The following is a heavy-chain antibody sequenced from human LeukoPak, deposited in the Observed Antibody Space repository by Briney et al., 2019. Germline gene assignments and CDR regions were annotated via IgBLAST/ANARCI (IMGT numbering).Heavy chain of an antibody. Sequence: SETLSLTCTVSGGSISSGGYYWSWIRQHPGKGLEWIGYIFDGGNTYYNPSLKSRVTMSVDTPKNQFSLKLSSVTAADTAIYYCARENPSGYYNRPIDYWGQGTLVTVSS. D-gene: IGHD3-22*01. V-gene: IGHV4-31*03. CDR1: GGSISSGGYY. CDR2: IFDGGNT. J-gene: IGHJ4*02. CDR3: ARENPSGYYNRPIDY.